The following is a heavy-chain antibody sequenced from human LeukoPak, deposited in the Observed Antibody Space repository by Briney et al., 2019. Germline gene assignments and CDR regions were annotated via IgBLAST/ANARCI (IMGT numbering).Heavy chain of an antibody. J-gene: IGHJ4*02. D-gene: IGHD5-18*01. CDR2: ITTSSSYI. Sequence: PGGSLRLSCAASGFTFSRYSLNWVRQAPGKGLEWVSSITTSSSYIYYADSVKGRFTISRDNARNSLYLRMNSLRAEDTAVYYCARDLGGYSYGSHFDYWGQGTLVTVSS. V-gene: IGHV3-21*01. CDR1: GFTFSRYS. CDR3: ARDLGGYSYGSHFDY.